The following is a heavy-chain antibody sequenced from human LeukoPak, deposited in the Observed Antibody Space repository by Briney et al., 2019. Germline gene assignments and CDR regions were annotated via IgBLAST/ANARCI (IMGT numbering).Heavy chain of an antibody. V-gene: IGHV4-4*07. CDR1: GGSISSYY. J-gene: IGHJ3*02. CDR2: IYTSGST. CDR3: ARDTGLGFYDYTDAFDI. Sequence: PSETLSLTCTVSGGSISSYYWSWIRQPAGKGLEWMGRIYTSGSTNYNPSLKSRVTMSVDTSKNQFSLKLSSVTAADTAVYYCARDTGLGFYDYTDAFDIWGQGTMVTVSS. D-gene: IGHD4-11*01.